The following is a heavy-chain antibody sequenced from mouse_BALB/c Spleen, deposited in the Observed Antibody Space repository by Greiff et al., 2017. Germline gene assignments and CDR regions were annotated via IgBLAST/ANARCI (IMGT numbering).Heavy chain of an antibody. V-gene: IGHV6-6*02. Sequence: EVHLVESGGGLVKLGGSLKLSCAASGFTFSSYYMSWVRQTPEKGLEWVAEIRLKSDNYATHYAESVKGKFTISRDDSKSRLYLQMNSLRAEDTGIYYCTTGGYAMDYWGQGTSVTVSS. CDR3: TTGGYAMDY. D-gene: IGHD1-1*01. CDR2: IRLKSDNYAT. CDR1: GFTFSSYY. J-gene: IGHJ4*01.